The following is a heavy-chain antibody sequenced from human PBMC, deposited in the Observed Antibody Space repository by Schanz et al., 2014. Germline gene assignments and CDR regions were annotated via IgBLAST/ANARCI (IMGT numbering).Heavy chain of an antibody. Sequence: VQLVDSGGGLVKPGGSLRLSCAASGFTFRSYSMNWVRQAPGKGLEWVSGIGGSGDSTHYADSVKGRFIISRDNSKNTLYLQVNSLRAEDTAVYYCAKDHPSSGWPAFDVWGQGTQVTVSS. CDR1: GFTFRSYS. CDR3: AKDHPSSGWPAFDV. D-gene: IGHD6-19*01. J-gene: IGHJ4*02. CDR2: IGGSGDST. V-gene: IGHV3-23*04.